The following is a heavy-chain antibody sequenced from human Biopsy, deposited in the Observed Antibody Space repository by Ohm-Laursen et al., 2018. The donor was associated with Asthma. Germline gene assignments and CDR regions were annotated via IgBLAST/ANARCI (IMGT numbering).Heavy chain of an antibody. V-gene: IGHV3-30*03. J-gene: IGHJ3*01. CDR1: GFTFSSYG. CDR2: ISYDGSNK. Sequence: SLRLSCSASGFTFSSYGMHWVRQAPGKGLKWVAVISYDGSNKYYAGSVKGRFTISRDNSKNTLYLQMNSLRAEDTAVYYCTRKVSFDVWSHGTQVIVSS. CDR3: TRKVSFDV. D-gene: IGHD2-8*01.